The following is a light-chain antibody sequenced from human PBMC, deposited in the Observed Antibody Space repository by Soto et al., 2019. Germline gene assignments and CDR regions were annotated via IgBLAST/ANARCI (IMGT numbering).Light chain of an antibody. Sequence: QAVVTQEPSLTVSPGGTVNLTCGSSTGAVTSDHYPYWFQQKPGQAPRTLIYDTSNKHSWTPARFSGSLLGGKAALTLSGAQPEDEAEYYCLLSYSGAHVVFGGGTKVTVL. CDR1: TGAVTSDHY. V-gene: IGLV7-46*01. CDR3: LLSYSGAHVV. J-gene: IGLJ2*01. CDR2: DTS.